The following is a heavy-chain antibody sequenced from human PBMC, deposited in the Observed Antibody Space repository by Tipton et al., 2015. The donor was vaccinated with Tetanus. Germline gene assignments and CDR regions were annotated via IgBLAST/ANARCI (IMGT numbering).Heavy chain of an antibody. Sequence: TLSLTCSVSNGSLTVGGYYWSWIRQHPGKGPEWLGYIFYIGTTYYNPSLQSRISISADTSKNQFSLRLTSVTAADTAVYYCASDPALMGNFDYWDQGTLVTVSS. D-gene: IGHD2-2*01. J-gene: IGHJ4*02. CDR1: NGSLTVGGYY. V-gene: IGHV4-31*03. CDR3: ASDPALMGNFDY. CDR2: IFYIGTT.